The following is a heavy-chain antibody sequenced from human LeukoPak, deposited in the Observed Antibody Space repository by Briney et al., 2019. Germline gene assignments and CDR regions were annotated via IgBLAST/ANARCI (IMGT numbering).Heavy chain of an antibody. V-gene: IGHV4-4*02. CDR1: GGSMITNDW. CDR2: IYHNGDT. J-gene: IGHJ5*02. Sequence: SGTLSLTCAVSGGSMITNDWWSWVRQPPGKGLEWIGEIYHNGDTKYNPSFESRVTMSVDKSKTQFSLKLTSVTAADAAMYYCARVTWLGELGNWFDPWGQGTLVSVSP. CDR3: ARVTWLGELGNWFDP. D-gene: IGHD3-10*01.